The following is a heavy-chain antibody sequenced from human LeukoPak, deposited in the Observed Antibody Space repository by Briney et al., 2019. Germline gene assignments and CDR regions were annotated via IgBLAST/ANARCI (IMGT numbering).Heavy chain of an antibody. V-gene: IGHV3-66*01. D-gene: IGHD1-7*01. CDR2: IYSGGST. Sequence: PGGSLRLSCAASGFTVSSNYMSWVRQAPGKGLEWVSVIYSGGSTYYADSVKGRFTISRDNSKNTLYLQMNSLRAEDTAVYYCARDEGSSENWNYAQYWGQGTLVTVSS. CDR3: ARDEGSSENWNYAQY. J-gene: IGHJ4*02. CDR1: GFTVSSNY.